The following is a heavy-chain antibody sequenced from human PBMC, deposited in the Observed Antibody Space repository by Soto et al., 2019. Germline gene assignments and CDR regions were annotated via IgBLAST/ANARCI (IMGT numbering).Heavy chain of an antibody. CDR3: ASHRYGDYEYYFDY. Sequence: SETLSLTCTVSGGSISSGGYYWSWIRQHPGKGLEWIGYIYYSGSTYYNPSLKSRVTISVDTSKNQFSLKLSSVTAADTAVYYCASHRYGDYEYYFDYWGQGTLVTVSS. CDR1: GGSISSGGYY. J-gene: IGHJ4*02. CDR2: IYYSGST. V-gene: IGHV4-31*03. D-gene: IGHD4-17*01.